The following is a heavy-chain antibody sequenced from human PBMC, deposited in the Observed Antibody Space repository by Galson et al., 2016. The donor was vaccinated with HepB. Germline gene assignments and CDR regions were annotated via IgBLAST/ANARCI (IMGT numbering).Heavy chain of an antibody. V-gene: IGHV3-23*05. D-gene: IGHD2-8*02. CDR2: IDVTGSKT. CDR3: ARPYWVDGKSYDGVDV. CDR1: GFTFNNFA. Sequence: FLRLSCAASGFTFNNFAMSWVRQAPGKGLEWVSAIDVTGSKTYYADSVKGRFTISRDNSKNTVYLQVNTLRADDTAIYYCARPYWVDGKSYDGVDVWGQGATVIVSS. J-gene: IGHJ6*02.